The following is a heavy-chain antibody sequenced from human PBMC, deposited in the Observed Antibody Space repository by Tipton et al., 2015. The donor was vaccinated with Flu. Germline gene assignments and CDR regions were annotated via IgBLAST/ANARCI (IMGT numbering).Heavy chain of an antibody. D-gene: IGHD1-14*01. CDR2: INHSGST. CDR3: ARGRNY. V-gene: IGHV4-34*01. CDR1: GGSFSGYY. J-gene: IGHJ4*02. Sequence: TLSLTCAVYGGSFSGYYWSWIRQPPGKGLEWIGEINHSGSTNYNPSLKSRVTISVDTSKNQFSLKLSSVTAADTAVYYCARGRNYWGQGTLVTVSS.